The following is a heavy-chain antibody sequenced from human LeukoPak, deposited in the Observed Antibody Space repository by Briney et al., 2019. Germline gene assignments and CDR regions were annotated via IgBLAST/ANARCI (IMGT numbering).Heavy chain of an antibody. V-gene: IGHV3-9*01. CDR3: AKDGYSSSWYGGYFDY. CDR1: GFTFDDYA. Sequence: GGSLRLSCAASGFTFDDYAMHWVRQAPGKGLEWVSGISWNSGSIGYADSVKGRFTISRDNAKNSLYLQMNCLRAEDTALYYCAKDGYSSSWYGGYFDYWGQGTLVTVSS. J-gene: IGHJ4*02. D-gene: IGHD6-13*01. CDR2: ISWNSGSI.